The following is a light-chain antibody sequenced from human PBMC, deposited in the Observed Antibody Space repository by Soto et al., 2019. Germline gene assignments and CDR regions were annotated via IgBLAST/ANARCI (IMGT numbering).Light chain of an antibody. V-gene: IGKV3-15*01. CDR3: QQYNNWPPYT. J-gene: IGKJ5*01. Sequence: EVVMTQSPATLSASPGERVILSCRASQNIGSNLAWYQQRPGQAPRLLMYGASTRATETPARFSGSGSATDPTLTISSLQSEDFAVYYCQQYNNWPPYTFGQGTRLEIK. CDR1: QNIGSN. CDR2: GAS.